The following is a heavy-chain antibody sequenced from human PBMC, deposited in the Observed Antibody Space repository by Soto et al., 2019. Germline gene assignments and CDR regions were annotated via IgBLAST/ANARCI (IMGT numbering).Heavy chain of an antibody. V-gene: IGHV4-30-2*01. CDR3: ARVPTHEYYFDY. CDR1: GGSISSGGYS. D-gene: IGHD4-17*01. CDR2: IYHSGST. J-gene: IGHJ4*02. Sequence: SETLSLTCAVSGGSISSGGYSWSWIRQPPGKGLEWIGYIYHSGSTYYNPSLKSRVTISVDRSKNQFSLKLSSVTAADTAVYYCARVPTHEYYFDYWGQGTLVTVSS.